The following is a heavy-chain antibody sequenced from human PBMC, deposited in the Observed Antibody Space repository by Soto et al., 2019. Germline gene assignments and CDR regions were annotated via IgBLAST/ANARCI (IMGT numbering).Heavy chain of an antibody. CDR3: AREGYCSGGSCYYFDY. CDR2: INHSGST. J-gene: IGHJ4*02. Sequence: QVQLQQWGAGLLKPSETLSLTCSVYGGSFSGYYWSWIRQPPGKGLEWIGEINHSGSTNYNPSLTSRVTISVDTSKSKFSLKLSSVTAADTAVYYCAREGYCSGGSCYYFDYWGQGTLVTVSS. V-gene: IGHV4-34*01. D-gene: IGHD2-15*01. CDR1: GGSFSGYY.